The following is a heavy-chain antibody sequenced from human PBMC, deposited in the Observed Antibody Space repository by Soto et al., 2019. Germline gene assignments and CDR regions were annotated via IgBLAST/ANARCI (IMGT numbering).Heavy chain of an antibody. CDR3: ASPKIAFYNWFDP. D-gene: IGHD3-3*02. J-gene: IGHJ5*02. Sequence: QLQLQESGPGLVKPSETLSLTCTVSGSSISSSSYYWGRIRQPPGKGLEWIGSIYYSGSTYYNPSLQSRVTTSVDTSKNQFSLKLSSVIAADTAVYYCASPKIAFYNWFDPWGQGTLVTVSS. CDR2: IYYSGST. CDR1: GSSISSSSYY. V-gene: IGHV4-39*01.